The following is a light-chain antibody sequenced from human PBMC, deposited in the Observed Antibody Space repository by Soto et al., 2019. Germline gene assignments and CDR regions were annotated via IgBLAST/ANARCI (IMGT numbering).Light chain of an antibody. CDR1: QTVLYSSKSRNY. Sequence: DIVMTQSPDSLAVSLGERATINCKSSQTVLYSSKSRNYLAWYQQKPGQPPKLLIYWASTRQSGVPDRFSGSGSVTDFTLTISSLQAEDVAVYYCQQYYSTPLTFVGGTKVELK. J-gene: IGKJ4*01. V-gene: IGKV4-1*01. CDR2: WAS. CDR3: QQYYSTPLT.